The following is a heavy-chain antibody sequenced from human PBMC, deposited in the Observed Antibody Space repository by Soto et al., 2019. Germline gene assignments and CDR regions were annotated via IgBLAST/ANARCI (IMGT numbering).Heavy chain of an antibody. D-gene: IGHD3-10*01. CDR1: GGSFSGYY. J-gene: IGHJ4*02. Sequence: QVQLQQWGAGLLKPSETLSLTCAVYGGSFSGYYWSWIRQPPGKGLEWIGEINHSGSTNYNPSLKSRVTISVDTSKNQFSLKLSSVTAADTAVYYCARGRYGLLWFGEDWGQRTLVTVFS. CDR2: INHSGST. V-gene: IGHV4-34*01. CDR3: ARGRYGLLWFGED.